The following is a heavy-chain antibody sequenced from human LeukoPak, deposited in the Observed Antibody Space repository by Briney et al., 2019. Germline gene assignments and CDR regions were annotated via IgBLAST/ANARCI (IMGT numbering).Heavy chain of an antibody. Sequence: KASDTLSLTCAVYGGSFSGYYWSWIRQPPGKGLEWIGEINHSGSTNYNPSLKSRVTISVDTSKNQFSLKLSSVTAADTAVYYCSIRWSGDYTGCFVPWGQGTLVSVSS. CDR1: GGSFSGYY. CDR2: INHSGST. V-gene: IGHV4-34*01. D-gene: IGHD3-3*01. CDR3: SIRWSGDYTGCFVP. J-gene: IGHJ5*02.